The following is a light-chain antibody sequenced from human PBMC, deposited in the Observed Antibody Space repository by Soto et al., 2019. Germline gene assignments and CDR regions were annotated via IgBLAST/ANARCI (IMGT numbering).Light chain of an antibody. V-gene: IGKV1-39*01. CDR3: QQSYSLPFG. CDR1: QNIKTY. CDR2: GAS. J-gene: IGKJ3*01. Sequence: DIQMAQSPSSLSASVGDRVTVSCRASQNIKTYLNWYQHRPGQAPKLLIYGASTLQSGVTSRFSGSGSGTEFTLTIGDLQPEDFAVYYCQQSYSLPFGFGPGTKVDLK.